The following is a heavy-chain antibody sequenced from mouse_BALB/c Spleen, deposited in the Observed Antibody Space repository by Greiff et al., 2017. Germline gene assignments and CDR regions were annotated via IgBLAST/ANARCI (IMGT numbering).Heavy chain of an antibody. V-gene: IGHV1S29*02. CDR3: ARGSYYFDY. CDR1: GYTFTDYN. D-gene: IGHD1-1*02. CDR2: IYPYNGGT. Sequence: DVQLQESGPELVKPGASVKISCKASGYTFTDYNMHWVKQSHGKSLEWIGYIYPYNGGTGYNQKFKSKATLTVDNSSSTAYMELRSLTSEDSAVYYCARGSYYFDYWGQGTTLTVSS. J-gene: IGHJ2*01.